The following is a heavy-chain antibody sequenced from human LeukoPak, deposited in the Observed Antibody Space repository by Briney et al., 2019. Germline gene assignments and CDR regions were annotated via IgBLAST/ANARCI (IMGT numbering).Heavy chain of an antibody. Sequence: GGSLRLSCAASGFTLSSSAMHWVRQAPGKGLEWVSVIWYDGSNKYYADSVKGRFTISRGISKNTLYLQMNSLRAEDTAMYYCVRDVRGSTNRFDPWGQGTLVTVSS. D-gene: IGHD3-10*02. CDR3: VRDVRGSTNRFDP. CDR2: IWYDGSNK. CDR1: GFTLSSSA. V-gene: IGHV3-33*01. J-gene: IGHJ5*02.